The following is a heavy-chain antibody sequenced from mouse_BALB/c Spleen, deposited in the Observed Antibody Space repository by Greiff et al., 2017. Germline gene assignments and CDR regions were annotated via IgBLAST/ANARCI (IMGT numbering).Heavy chain of an antibody. CDR2: INPYNDGT. CDR1: GYTFTSYV. D-gene: IGHD1-1*01. Sequence: EVQLQQSGPELVKPGASVKMSCKASGYTFTSYVMHWVKQKPGQGLEWIGYINPYNDGTKYNEKFKGKATLTSDKSSSTAYMELSSLTSEDSAVYYCARGGIITTVVGDAMDYWGQGTSVTVSS. V-gene: IGHV1-14*01. J-gene: IGHJ4*01. CDR3: ARGGIITTVVGDAMDY.